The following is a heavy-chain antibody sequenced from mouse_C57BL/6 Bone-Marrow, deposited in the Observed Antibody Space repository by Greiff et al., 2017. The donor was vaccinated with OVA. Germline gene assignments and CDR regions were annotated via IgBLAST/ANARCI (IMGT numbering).Heavy chain of an antibody. CDR2: IRNKANGYTT. V-gene: IGHV7-3*01. CDR1: GFTFTDYY. CDR3: ARLYDRYFDV. Sequence: DVMLVESGGGLVQPGGSLSLSCAASGFTFTDYYMSWVRQPPGKALEWLGFIRNKANGYTTEYSASVKGRFTISRDNSQSILYLQMNALRAEDSATYYCARLYDRYFDVWGTGTTVTVSS. J-gene: IGHJ1*03. D-gene: IGHD2-3*01.